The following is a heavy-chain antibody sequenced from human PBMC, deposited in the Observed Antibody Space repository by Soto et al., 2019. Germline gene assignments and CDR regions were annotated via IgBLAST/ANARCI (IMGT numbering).Heavy chain of an antibody. CDR3: ARVGLFGSYDGTTFDY. J-gene: IGHJ4*02. V-gene: IGHV4-30-4*01. CDR2: IYYSGST. D-gene: IGHD1-26*01. Sequence: QVQLQESGPGLVKPSQTLSLTCTVSGDSISSGDYYWSWIRQPPGKGLEWIGYIYYSGSTYYNPSLKSRVTISVETSKNHFSLKLSSVTAADTAVYYCARVGLFGSYDGTTFDYWGQGTLVTVSS. CDR1: GDSISSGDYY.